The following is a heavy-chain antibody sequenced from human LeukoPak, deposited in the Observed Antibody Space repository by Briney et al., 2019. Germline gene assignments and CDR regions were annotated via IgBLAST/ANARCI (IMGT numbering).Heavy chain of an antibody. V-gene: IGHV4-34*01. CDR2: INHSGST. J-gene: IGHJ4*02. CDR1: GGSFSGYY. CDR3: ASVSYDSSGYYSGAFDY. Sequence: SETLSLTCAVYGGSFSGYYWSWIRQPPGKGLEWIGEINHSGSTSYNPSLKSRVTISVDTSKNQFSLKLSSVTAADTAVYYCASVSYDSSGYYSGAFDYWGQGTLVTVSS. D-gene: IGHD3-22*01.